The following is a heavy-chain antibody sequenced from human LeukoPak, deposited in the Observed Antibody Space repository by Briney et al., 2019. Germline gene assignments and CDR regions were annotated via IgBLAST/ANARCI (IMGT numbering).Heavy chain of an antibody. Sequence: PGGSLRLSCAASGFTFSSYGMHWVRQAPGKGLEWVAFIRYDGSNKYYADSVKGRFTISRDNSKNTLYLQINSLRAEDTAVYYCESKYIVVVPAGRDRYFDLWGRGTLVTVSS. D-gene: IGHD2-2*01. V-gene: IGHV3-30*02. CDR3: ESKYIVVVPAGRDRYFDL. CDR1: GFTFSSYG. CDR2: IRYDGSNK. J-gene: IGHJ2*01.